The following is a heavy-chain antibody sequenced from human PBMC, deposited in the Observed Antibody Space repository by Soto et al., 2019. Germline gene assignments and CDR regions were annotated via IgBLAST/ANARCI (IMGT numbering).Heavy chain of an antibody. V-gene: IGHV3-23*01. Sequence: EVQLLESGGGLVQPGESRKISCAVSGFTFSSYAMSGVRQAPGKGLEWVSGISGTGRVTNYAESVKGRFTISRDNPKNTLSLEMKSLRAEDTAVYYCAKDVHYDIVTGIEYFDHWGQGTLVTVSS. CDR1: GFTFSSYA. J-gene: IGHJ1*01. CDR3: AKDVHYDIVTGIEYFDH. CDR2: ISGTGRVT. D-gene: IGHD3-9*01.